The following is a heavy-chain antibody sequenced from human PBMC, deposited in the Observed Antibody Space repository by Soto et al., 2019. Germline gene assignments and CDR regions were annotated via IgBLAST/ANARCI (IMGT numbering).Heavy chain of an antibody. J-gene: IGHJ4*02. CDR1: GFTFSSYG. CDR3: AKDRDKYCSGGSCLVPLDY. D-gene: IGHD2-15*01. CDR2: ISYDGSNK. Sequence: QVQLVESGGGVVQPGRSLRLSCAASGFTFSSYGMHWVRQAPGKGLEWVAVISYDGSNKYYADSVKGRFTISRDNSKNTLYLQMNSLGAEDTAVYYCAKDRDKYCSGGSCLVPLDYWGQGTLVTVSS. V-gene: IGHV3-30*18.